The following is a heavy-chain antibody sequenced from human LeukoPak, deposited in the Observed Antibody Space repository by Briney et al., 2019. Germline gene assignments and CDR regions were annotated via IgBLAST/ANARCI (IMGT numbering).Heavy chain of an antibody. D-gene: IGHD6-13*01. CDR3: ARTLIAAAATEFDP. CDR1: GYTFTAYY. Sequence: ASVKLSCKASGYTFTAYYMHWVRQAPGQGLEWMGWINPNSGGTNYAQKFQGRVTMTRDTSISTAYMELSRLRSDDTAVYYCARTLIAAAATEFDPWGQGTLVTVSS. V-gene: IGHV1-2*02. CDR2: INPNSGGT. J-gene: IGHJ5*02.